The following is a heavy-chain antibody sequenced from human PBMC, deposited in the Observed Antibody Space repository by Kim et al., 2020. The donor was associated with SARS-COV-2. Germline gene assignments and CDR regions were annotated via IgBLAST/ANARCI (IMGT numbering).Heavy chain of an antibody. D-gene: IGHD5-18*01. Sequence: GGSLRLSCAASGFTFSSYAMSWVRQAPAKGLEWVSSIGGRGHYTSYADSVKGRFTSSRDNSKNTLYLQMNSLRADDTAVYYCARKEAGAYIYTYWGQGTLVTVSS. CDR2: IGGRGHYT. J-gene: IGHJ4*02. V-gene: IGHV3-23*01. CDR1: GFTFSSYA. CDR3: ARKEAGAYIYTY.